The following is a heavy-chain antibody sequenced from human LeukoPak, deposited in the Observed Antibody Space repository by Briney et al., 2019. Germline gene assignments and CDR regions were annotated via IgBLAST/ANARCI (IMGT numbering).Heavy chain of an antibody. D-gene: IGHD6-13*01. CDR2: ISSSSSYI. CDR1: GFTFSSYS. CDR3: ASNIKSGYSSSWFFDY. Sequence: GGSLRLSCAASGFTFSSYSMNWVRQAPGKGLEWVSSISSSSSYIYYADSVKGRFTISRDNAKNSLYLQMNSLRAEDTAVYYCASNIKSGYSSSWFFDYWGQGTLVTVSS. V-gene: IGHV3-21*01. J-gene: IGHJ4*02.